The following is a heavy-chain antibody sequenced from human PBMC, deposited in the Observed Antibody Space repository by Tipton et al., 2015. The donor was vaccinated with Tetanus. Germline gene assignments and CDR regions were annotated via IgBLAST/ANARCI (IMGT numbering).Heavy chain of an antibody. CDR3: GKQNGGRWVVDH. V-gene: IGHV3-69-1*01. CDR1: GFTFSGYW. CDR2: MYSGGDT. Sequence: SLRLSCAASGFTFSGYWMSWVRQAPGKGLEWVSVMYSGGDTYYVDSVKGRFTISRDNAKNSLYLQMNSLSADDTAVYYCGKQNGGRWVVDHWGQGTLVTVSS. J-gene: IGHJ4*02. D-gene: IGHD4-23*01.